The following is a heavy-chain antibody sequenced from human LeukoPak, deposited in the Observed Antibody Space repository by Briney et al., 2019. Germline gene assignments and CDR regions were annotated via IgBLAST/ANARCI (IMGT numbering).Heavy chain of an antibody. V-gene: IGHV3-23*01. Sequence: GGSLRLSCAASGFTFSSYAMSWVRQAPGKGLEWISAISGSGGSTYYADSVKGRFTISRDNSKNTLYLQMNSLRAEDTAVYYCAKDPGGDYDFPIVHWGQGTLVTVSS. D-gene: IGHD5-12*01. CDR2: ISGSGGST. CDR1: GFTFSSYA. CDR3: AKDPGGDYDFPIVH. J-gene: IGHJ4*02.